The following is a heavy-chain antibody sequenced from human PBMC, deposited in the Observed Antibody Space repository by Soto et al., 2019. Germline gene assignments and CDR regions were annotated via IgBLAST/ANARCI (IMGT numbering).Heavy chain of an antibody. CDR3: AHSTDYYDSSWYYTWFDP. CDR2: IYWDDDK. CDR1: GFSLSPSGVG. D-gene: IGHD3-22*01. Sequence: QITLKESGPPLVKPTQTLTLTCTFSGFSLSPSGVGVGWIRQPPGKALEWLALIYWDDDKRYSPSLKSRLTNAKDTSKNQVVLTMTKMEPVDTAKYYCAHSTDYYDSSWYYTWFDPWGQGTLVTVSS. J-gene: IGHJ5*02. V-gene: IGHV2-5*02.